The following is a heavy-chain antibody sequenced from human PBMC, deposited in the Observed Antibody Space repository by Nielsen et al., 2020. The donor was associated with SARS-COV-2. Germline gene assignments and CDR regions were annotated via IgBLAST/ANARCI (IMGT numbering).Heavy chain of an antibody. D-gene: IGHD2-15*01. Sequence: WIRQPPGKGLAWVSRIKSDGSGTIYADSVEGRFTISRDNAKNTLYLQMNSLRAEDTAVYYCARDFGYCRGGTCNYYGMDVWGQGTTVTVSS. CDR3: ARDFGYCRGGTCNYYGMDV. V-gene: IGHV3-74*01. J-gene: IGHJ6*02. CDR2: IKSDGSGT.